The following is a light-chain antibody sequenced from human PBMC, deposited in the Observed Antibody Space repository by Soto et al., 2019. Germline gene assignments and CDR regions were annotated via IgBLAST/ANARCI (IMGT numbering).Light chain of an antibody. J-gene: IGLJ2*01. CDR2: TNH. CDR1: SSDVGGYNY. CDR3: AAWDDSLNAVV. V-gene: IGLV1-47*02. Sequence: QSVLTQPASVSGSPGQSITISCTGTSSDVGGYNYVSWYQHLPGAAPKLLIYTNHQRPSGVPDRFSGSKSGTSASLAISGLRSEDEANFYCAAWDDSLNAVVFGGGTKLTVL.